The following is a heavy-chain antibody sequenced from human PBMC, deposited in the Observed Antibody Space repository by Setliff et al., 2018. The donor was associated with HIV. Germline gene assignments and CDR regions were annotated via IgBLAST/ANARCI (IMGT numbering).Heavy chain of an antibody. CDR1: GGSLSGYH. J-gene: IGHJ6*03. D-gene: IGHD3-22*01. V-gene: IGHV4-34*01. CDR3: ARGITMISAGYYYYYMDV. CDR2: INHSGST. Sequence: PSETLSLTCAVYGGSLSGYHWSWIRQSPEKGLEWIGEINHSGSTNYNPSLKSRVTISVDTSKNQFSLKLSSVTAADTAVYYCARGITMISAGYYYYYMDVWGKGTTVTVSS.